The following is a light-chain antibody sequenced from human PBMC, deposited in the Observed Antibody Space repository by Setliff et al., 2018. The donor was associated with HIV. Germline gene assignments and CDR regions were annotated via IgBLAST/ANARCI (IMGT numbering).Light chain of an antibody. J-gene: IGLJ1*01. Sequence: QSVLTQPPSASGSPGQSVTISCTGASIDIGNYNYVSWYQHHPGKAPKLIIYQVTKRPSGVPDRFSGSKSANTASLTVSGLQAEDEADYYCSAYASSNNYGVFGTGTKVTVL. CDR3: SAYASSNNYGV. CDR1: SIDIGNYNY. CDR2: QVT. V-gene: IGLV2-8*01.